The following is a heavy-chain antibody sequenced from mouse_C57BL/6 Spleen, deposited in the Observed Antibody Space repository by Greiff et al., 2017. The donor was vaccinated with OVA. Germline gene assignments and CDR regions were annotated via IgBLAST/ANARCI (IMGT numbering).Heavy chain of an antibody. CDR2: IDPSDSET. V-gene: IGHV1-52*01. CDR3: ARYGSSSPWFAY. D-gene: IGHD1-1*01. CDR1: GYTFTSYW. Sequence: QVQLQQPGAELVRPGSSVKLSCKASGYTFTSYWMHWVKQRPIQGLEWIGNIDPSDSETHYNQKFKDKATLTVDKSSSTAYMQLSSLTSEDSAVYYCARYGSSSPWFAYWGQGTLVTVSA. J-gene: IGHJ3*01.